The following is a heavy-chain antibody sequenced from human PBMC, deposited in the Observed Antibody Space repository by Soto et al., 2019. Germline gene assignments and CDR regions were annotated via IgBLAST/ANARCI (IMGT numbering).Heavy chain of an antibody. D-gene: IGHD3-22*01. CDR1: GYTLTELS. V-gene: IGHV1-24*01. CDR3: ATDYYDSSGYSYYFDY. Sequence: GASVKVSCKVSGYTLTELSKHWVRQAPGKGLEWMGGFDPEDGETIYAQKFQGRVTMTEDTSTDTAYMELSSLRSEDTAVYYCATDYYDSSGYSYYFDYWGQGTLVTVSS. CDR2: FDPEDGET. J-gene: IGHJ4*02.